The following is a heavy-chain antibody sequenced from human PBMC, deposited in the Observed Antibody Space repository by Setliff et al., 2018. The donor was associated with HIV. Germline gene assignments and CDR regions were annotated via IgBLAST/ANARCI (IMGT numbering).Heavy chain of an antibody. CDR1: GYPIDSGFY. D-gene: IGHD2-15*01. V-gene: IGHV4-34*01. Sequence: SETLSLTCAVYGYPIDSGFYWGWIRQPPGKGLEWIGEIKHGGSANYNPSLKSRVTISVDGSTNQFSLKLGSVTAADAAVYYCARGAYCGGASCSLTRFDPWGKGTLVTVSS. CDR3: ARGAYCGGASCSLTRFDP. CDR2: IKHGGSA. J-gene: IGHJ5*02.